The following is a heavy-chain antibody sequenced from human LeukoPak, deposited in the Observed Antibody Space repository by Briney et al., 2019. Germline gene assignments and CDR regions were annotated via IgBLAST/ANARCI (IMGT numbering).Heavy chain of an antibody. CDR3: ARVAAGTFGWYFDL. CDR2: IYYSGST. D-gene: IGHD6-13*01. CDR1: GGSISSYY. V-gene: IGHV4-59*01. Sequence: SETLSLTCTVSGGSISSYYWSWIRQPPGKGLEWIGYIYYSGSTNYNPSLKSRVTISVDTSKNQFSLKLSSVTAEDTAVYYCARVAAGTFGWYFDLWGRGTLVTVSS. J-gene: IGHJ2*01.